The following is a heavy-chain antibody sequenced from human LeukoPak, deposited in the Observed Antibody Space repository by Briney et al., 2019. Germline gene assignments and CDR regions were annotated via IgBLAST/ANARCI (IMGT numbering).Heavy chain of an antibody. V-gene: IGHV1-8*02. CDR2: MNPNSGNT. CDR1: GDTFTSYY. CDR3: ASSSIAVAGTFYYYMDV. D-gene: IGHD6-19*01. J-gene: IGHJ6*03. Sequence: ASVKVSCKASGDTFTSYYMHWVRQATGQGLEWMGWMNPNSGNTGYAQKFQGRVTMTRNTSISTAYMELSSLRSEDTAVYYCASSSIAVAGTFYYYMDVWGKGTTVTISS.